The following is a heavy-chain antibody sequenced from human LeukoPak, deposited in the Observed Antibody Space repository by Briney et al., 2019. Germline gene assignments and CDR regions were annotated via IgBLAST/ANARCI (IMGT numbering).Heavy chain of an antibody. V-gene: IGHV4-59*02. Sequence: SETLSLTCTVSGGSVNNYYWSWIRQPPGKGLEWIGYIYYSGSTNYNPSLKSRVTISVDTSKNQFSLKLMSVTAADTAVYYCARDQSYFDYWGQGTLVTVSS. J-gene: IGHJ4*02. CDR2: IYYSGST. CDR3: ARDQSYFDY. CDR1: GGSVNNYY.